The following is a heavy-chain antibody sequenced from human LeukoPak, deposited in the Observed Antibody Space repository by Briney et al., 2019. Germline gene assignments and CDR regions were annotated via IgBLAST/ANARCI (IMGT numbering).Heavy chain of an antibody. CDR2: ISAYNGNT. J-gene: IGHJ5*02. D-gene: IGHD6-6*01. V-gene: IGHV1-18*01. CDR3: ARGGFWYSSSYNNWFDP. Sequence: EASVKVSCKASGHTFTSYGISWVRQAPGQGLEWMGWISAYNGNTNYAQKLQGRVTMTTDTSTSTAYMELRSLRSDDTAVYYCARGGFWYSSSYNNWFDPWGQGTLVTVSS. CDR1: GHTFTSYG.